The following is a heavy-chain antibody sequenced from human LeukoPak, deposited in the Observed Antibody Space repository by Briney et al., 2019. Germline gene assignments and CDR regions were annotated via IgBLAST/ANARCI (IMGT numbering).Heavy chain of an antibody. V-gene: IGHV4-39*01. D-gene: IGHD1-26*01. CDR1: GGXISSRGYY. CDR2: IYYSGST. Sequence: SETLFLTCSVSGGXISSRGYYWSWIRRPPGKGLEWIGSIYYSGSTYYNPSLKSRVTISVDTSKNQFSLKLSSVTAADTAVYYCARQAPVGATSFLEIDYWGQGTLVTVSS. J-gene: IGHJ4*02. CDR3: ARQAPVGATSFLEIDY.